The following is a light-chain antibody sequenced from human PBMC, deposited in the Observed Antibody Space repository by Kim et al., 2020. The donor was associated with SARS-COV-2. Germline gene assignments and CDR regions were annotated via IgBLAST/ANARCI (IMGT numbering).Light chain of an antibody. CDR2: GKI. Sequence: SSELTQDPAVSVALGQTVRITCQGDSLRSYYASWYQQKPGQAPVVVIYGKINRPSGIPDRFSGSSSGDTASLTITGAQAEDEADYYCNSRDSSGNHVVFG. V-gene: IGLV3-19*01. CDR3: NSRDSSGNHVV. CDR1: SLRSYY. J-gene: IGLJ2*01.